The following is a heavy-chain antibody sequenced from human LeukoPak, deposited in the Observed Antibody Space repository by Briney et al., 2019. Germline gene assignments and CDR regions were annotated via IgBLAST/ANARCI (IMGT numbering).Heavy chain of an antibody. V-gene: IGHV3-30*18. Sequence: GRSLRLSCAGAGFTFSNYGMHWVRQAPGKGLDWVAVISYEGRTTYYADSVKGRFTISRDNSRNTLFLQMDSLRPEDTAVYYCANALSRYSGYDLADYWGQGTLVTVSS. D-gene: IGHD5-12*01. CDR3: ANALSRYSGYDLADY. CDR1: GFTFSNYG. J-gene: IGHJ4*02. CDR2: ISYEGRTT.